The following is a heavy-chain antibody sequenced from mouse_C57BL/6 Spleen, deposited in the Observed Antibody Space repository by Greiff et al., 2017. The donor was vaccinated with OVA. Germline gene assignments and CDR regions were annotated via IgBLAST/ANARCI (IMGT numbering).Heavy chain of an antibody. CDR2: IYPRSGNT. Sequence: VQLQQSGAELARPGASVKLSCKASGYTFTSYGISWVKQRTGQGLEWIGEIYPRSGNTYYNEKFKGKATLTADKSSSTAYMELRSLTSEDSAVYFCAREDDGYYRYYAMDYGGQGTSVTVSS. V-gene: IGHV1-81*01. J-gene: IGHJ4*01. CDR1: GYTFTSYG. D-gene: IGHD2-3*01. CDR3: AREDDGYYRYYAMDY.